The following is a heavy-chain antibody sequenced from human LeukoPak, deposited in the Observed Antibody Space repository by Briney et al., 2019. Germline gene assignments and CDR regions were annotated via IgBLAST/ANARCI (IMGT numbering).Heavy chain of an antibody. CDR2: ISTSSSYI. V-gene: IGHV3-21*01. CDR1: GFTFSSYE. CDR3: ARVYQGVSLFDGIDY. J-gene: IGHJ4*02. Sequence: KPGGSLRLSCAASGFTFSSYEMNWVRQAPGKGLEWVSSISTSSSYINYADSVKGRFTISRDNAKKSLYLQMNGLRAEDTAVYYCARVYQGVSLFDGIDYWGQGTLVTVSS. D-gene: IGHD3-10*01.